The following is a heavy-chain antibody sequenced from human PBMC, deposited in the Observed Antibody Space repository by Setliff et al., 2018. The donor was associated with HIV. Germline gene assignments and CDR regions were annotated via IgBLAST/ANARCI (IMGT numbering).Heavy chain of an antibody. Sequence: ASVKVSCKASGYTFTGYYMHWVRQAPGQGLEWMGWINPNSGGTNYAQKFQGRVTMTRDTSISTAYMELSSLRSEDTAVYYCARGGVYYYDSSGWSMDYWGQGTLVTVSS. CDR2: INPNSGGT. V-gene: IGHV1-2*02. D-gene: IGHD3-22*01. CDR1: GYTFTGYY. J-gene: IGHJ4*02. CDR3: ARGGVYYYDSSGWSMDY.